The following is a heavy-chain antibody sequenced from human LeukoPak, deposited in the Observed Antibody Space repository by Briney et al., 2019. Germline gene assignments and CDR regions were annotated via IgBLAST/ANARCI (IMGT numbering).Heavy chain of an antibody. D-gene: IGHD6-19*01. J-gene: IGHJ3*02. CDR2: MNPNSGNT. Sequence: AASVKVSCKASGYTFTSYDINWVRQATGQGLEWMGWMNPNSGNTGYAQKFQGRVTMTRNTSISTAYMELSSLRSEDTAVYYCARTPGLGWYALDAFDIWGQGTMVTVSS. V-gene: IGHV1-8*01. CDR1: GYTFTSYD. CDR3: ARTPGLGWYALDAFDI.